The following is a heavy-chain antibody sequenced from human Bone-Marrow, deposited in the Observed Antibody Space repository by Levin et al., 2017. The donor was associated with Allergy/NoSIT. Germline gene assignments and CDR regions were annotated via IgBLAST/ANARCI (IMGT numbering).Heavy chain of an antibody. CDR1: GYSFTSYW. CDR2: IYPGDSET. V-gene: IGHV5-51*01. D-gene: IGHD3-10*01. Sequence: GGSLRLSCKGSGYSFTSYWIAWVRQMPGKGLEWMGIIYPGDSETRYSPSFQGQVIISADKSISTAYLQWSSLKASDTATYYCARSPGADYYYYMDFWGIGTTVTVSS. J-gene: IGHJ6*03. CDR3: ARSPGADYYYYMDF.